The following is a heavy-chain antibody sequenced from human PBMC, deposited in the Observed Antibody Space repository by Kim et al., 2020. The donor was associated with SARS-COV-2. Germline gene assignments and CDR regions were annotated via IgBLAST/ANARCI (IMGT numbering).Heavy chain of an antibody. CDR2: ISGSGGST. Sequence: GGSLRLSCAASGFTFSSYAMSWVRQAPGKGLEWVSAISGSGGSTYYADSVKGRFTISRDNSKNTLNLQMNILRAEDTAVYYCAKVTAQIGYSGGLYYYYYMDVWGKGTTVTVSS. CDR1: GFTFSSYA. J-gene: IGHJ6*03. D-gene: IGHD2-15*01. CDR3: AKVTAQIGYSGGLYYYYYMDV. V-gene: IGHV3-23*01.